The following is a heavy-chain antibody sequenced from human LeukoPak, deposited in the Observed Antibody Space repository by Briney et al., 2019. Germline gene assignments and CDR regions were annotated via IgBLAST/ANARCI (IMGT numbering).Heavy chain of an antibody. CDR3: ARSNNDGDYLGVGFDY. CDR2: INTNTGNP. Sequence: ASVKVSCKSSGYTFNNYAMNWVRQAPGQGLEWMGWINTNTGNPMYAQGFTGRFVFSSDTSVRTACLQISSLKAEDTAVYYCARSNNDGDYLGVGFDYWGQGTLVTVSS. CDR1: GYTFNNYA. J-gene: IGHJ4*02. V-gene: IGHV7-4-1*02. D-gene: IGHD4-17*01.